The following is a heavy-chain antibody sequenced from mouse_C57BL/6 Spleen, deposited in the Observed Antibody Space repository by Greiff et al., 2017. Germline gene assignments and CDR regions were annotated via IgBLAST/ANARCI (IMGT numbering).Heavy chain of an antibody. CDR1: GFSLTSYG. V-gene: IGHV2-5*01. CDR2: IWRGGST. J-gene: IGHJ4*01. CDR3: AKTTVVAYYAMDY. D-gene: IGHD1-1*01. Sequence: VQRVESGPGLVQPSQSLSITCTVSGFSLTSYGVHWVRQSPGKGLEWLGVIWRGGSTDYNAAFMSRLSITKDNSKSQVFFKMNSLQADDTAIYYCAKTTVVAYYAMDYWGQGTSVTVSS.